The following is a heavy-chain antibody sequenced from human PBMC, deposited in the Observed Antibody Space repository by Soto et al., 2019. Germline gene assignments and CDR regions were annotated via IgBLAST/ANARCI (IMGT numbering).Heavy chain of an antibody. CDR3: ARDQTSDIVLMVYAMHDAFDI. CDR1: GFTFSTYS. CDR2: ISSSSSTI. J-gene: IGHJ3*02. Sequence: EAQLVESGGGLVQPGGSLRLSCAASGFTFSTYSMNWVRQTPGKGLEWVSYISSSSSTIYYAESVKGRFTISRDNAKNTLYLKMNSLSAEDTAVYYCARDQTSDIVLMVYAMHDAFDIWGRGTSVTVSS. V-gene: IGHV3-48*01. D-gene: IGHD2-8*01.